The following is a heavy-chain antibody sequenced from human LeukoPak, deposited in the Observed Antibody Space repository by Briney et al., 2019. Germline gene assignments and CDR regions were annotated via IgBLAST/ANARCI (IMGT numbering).Heavy chain of an antibody. CDR1: GFTFSSYW. J-gene: IGHJ4*02. CDR3: ASGWAFDY. D-gene: IGHD6-19*01. V-gene: IGHV3-7*01. CDR2: IKQDGSEK. Sequence: GGSLRLSCAASGFTFSSYWTSWVRQAPGKGLEWVANIKQDGSEKYYVDSVKGRFTISRDNAKNSLYLQMNSLRAEDTAVYYCASGWAFDYWGQGTLVTVSS.